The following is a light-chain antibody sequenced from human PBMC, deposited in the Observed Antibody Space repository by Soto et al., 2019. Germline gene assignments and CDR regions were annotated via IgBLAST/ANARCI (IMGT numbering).Light chain of an antibody. Sequence: DIQMTQPPSSLSASVGDRVTITCRASQGIRSWLAWYQLKPEKAPKSLIYAASTLQTGVPSRFSGSGSGTDFTLTISSLQPEDFAIYYCQQYNNFPPTFGQGTKVDIK. CDR1: QGIRSW. CDR2: AAS. J-gene: IGKJ1*01. CDR3: QQYNNFPPT. V-gene: IGKV1D-16*01.